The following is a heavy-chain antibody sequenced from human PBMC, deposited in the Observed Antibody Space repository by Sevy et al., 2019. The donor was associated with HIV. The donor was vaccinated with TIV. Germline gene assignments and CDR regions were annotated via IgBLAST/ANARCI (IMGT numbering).Heavy chain of an antibody. D-gene: IGHD6-19*01. V-gene: IGHV1-69*13. CDR3: ARGGGSGLYYFDS. J-gene: IGHJ4*02. Sequence: ASVKVSCKASGGTFSRDGISWVRQAPGQGLEWMGGIISFFDMTNYAQKFQGRVTITADESTSTVYMELSSLRFEDTAVYYCARGGGSGLYYFDSWGQGTLVTVSS. CDR2: IISFFDMT. CDR1: GGTFSRDG.